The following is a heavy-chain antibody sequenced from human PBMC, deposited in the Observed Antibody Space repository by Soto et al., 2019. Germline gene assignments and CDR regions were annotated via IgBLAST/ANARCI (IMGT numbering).Heavy chain of an antibody. CDR1: GGSISSGDYY. CDR3: ARVEMPGTFDY. V-gene: IGHV4-30-4*01. J-gene: IGHJ4*02. CDR2: IYYSGST. Sequence: SETLSLTCTVSGGSISSGDYYWSWIRQPPGKGLGWIGYIYYSGSTYYNPSLKSRVTISVDTSKNQFSLKLSSVTAADTAVYYCARVEMPGTFDYWGQGTLVTVSS. D-gene: IGHD6-13*01.